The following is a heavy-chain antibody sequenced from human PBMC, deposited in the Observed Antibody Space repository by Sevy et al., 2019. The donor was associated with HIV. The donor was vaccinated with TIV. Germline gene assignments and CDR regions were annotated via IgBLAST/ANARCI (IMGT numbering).Heavy chain of an antibody. CDR1: GFTFSSYD. J-gene: IGHJ3*02. D-gene: IGHD3-16*01. Sequence: GGSLRLSCAASGFTFSSYDMIWVRQAPGKGLEWVSFITTSGGTIYYADSVKGRFTVSRDSAENSLYLQMNSLRVEDTAVYYCARDKMGGSFDIWGQGTMVTVSS. CDR2: ITTSGGTI. CDR3: ARDKMGGSFDI. V-gene: IGHV3-48*01.